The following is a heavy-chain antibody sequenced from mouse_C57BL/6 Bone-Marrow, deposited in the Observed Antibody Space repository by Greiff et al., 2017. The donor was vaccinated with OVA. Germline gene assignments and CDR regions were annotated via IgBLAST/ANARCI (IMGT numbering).Heavy chain of an antibody. Sequence: QVQLKQPGAELVKPGASVKLSCKASGYTFTSYWMHWVKQRPGQGLEWIGMIHPNSGSTNYNEKFKSKATLTVDQSYSTAYMQLSSLTSEDSAVYYCARDYDLPDYWCQGTSVTVSS. CDR3: ARDYDLPDY. D-gene: IGHD2-4*01. CDR1: GYTFTSYW. CDR2: IHPNSGST. V-gene: IGHV1-64*01. J-gene: IGHJ4*01.